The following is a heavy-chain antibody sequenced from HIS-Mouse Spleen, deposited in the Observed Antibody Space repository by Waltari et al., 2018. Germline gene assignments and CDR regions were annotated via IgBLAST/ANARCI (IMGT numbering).Heavy chain of an antibody. D-gene: IGHD6-13*01. CDR3: AKGAAAGLDY. CDR1: GFTFSSYL. J-gene: IGHJ4*02. Sequence: EVQLVESGGGLVQPGGSLRLPWSASGFTFSSYLIGWVRQAPGKGLEWVANIKQDGSEKYYVDSVKGRFTISRDNAKNSLYLQMNSLRAEDTAVYYCAKGAAAGLDYWGQGTLVTVSS. CDR2: IKQDGSEK. V-gene: IGHV3-7*01.